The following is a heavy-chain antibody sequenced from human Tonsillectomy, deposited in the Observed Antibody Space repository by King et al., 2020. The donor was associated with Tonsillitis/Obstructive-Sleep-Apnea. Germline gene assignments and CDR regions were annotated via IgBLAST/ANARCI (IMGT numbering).Heavy chain of an antibody. Sequence: VQLQESGPGLVKPSETLSLICTVSDGSISGNYWSWIRQPPGKGLQWIGYIQHSGSTNNNPSLKSRVNISVDTSKNQFSLKLSSVTAADTAMYFCTTGAGWLTDYWGQGTLVTVSS. CDR3: TTGAGWLTDY. D-gene: IGHD5-12*01. CDR1: DGSISGNY. V-gene: IGHV4-59*12. J-gene: IGHJ4*02. CDR2: IQHSGST.